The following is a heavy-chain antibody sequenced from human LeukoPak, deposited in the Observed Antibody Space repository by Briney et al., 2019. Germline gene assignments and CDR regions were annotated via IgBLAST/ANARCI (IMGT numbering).Heavy chain of an antibody. V-gene: IGHV4-59*01. D-gene: IGHD7-27*01. J-gene: IGHJ4*02. CDR3: ARGWGFNDY. CDR2: LDYSGST. Sequence: SETLPLTCTVSGGAISSSSWSWIRQPPGKGLEWIGYLDYSGSTNYNPSLKSRVTISVDTSKNHFSLKLSSVTAADTAVYYCARGWGFNDYWGQGTLVTVSS. CDR1: GGAISSSS.